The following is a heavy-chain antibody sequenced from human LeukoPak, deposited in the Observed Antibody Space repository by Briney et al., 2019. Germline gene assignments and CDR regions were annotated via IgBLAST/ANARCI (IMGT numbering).Heavy chain of an antibody. V-gene: IGHV4-59*12. D-gene: IGHD2-15*01. CDR3: ARDIVVVVAATEWFDP. J-gene: IGHJ5*02. Sequence: PSEALSLTCTVSGGSISSYYWSWIRQPPGKGLEWIGYIYYSGSTNYNPSLKSRVTISVDTSKNQFSLKLSSVTAADTAVYYCARDIVVVVAATEWFDPWGQGTLVTVSS. CDR2: IYYSGST. CDR1: GGSISSYY.